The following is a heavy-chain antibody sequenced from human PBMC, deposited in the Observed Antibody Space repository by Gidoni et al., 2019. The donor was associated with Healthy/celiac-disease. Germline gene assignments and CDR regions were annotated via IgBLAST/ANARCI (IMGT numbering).Heavy chain of an antibody. CDR1: GFTFSSYS. V-gene: IGHV3-21*01. Sequence: EVQLVESGGGLVKPGGSLRLSCAASGFTFSSYSMNWVRQAPGKGLEWVSSISSSSSYIYYADSVKGRFTISRDNAKNSLYLQMNSLRAEDTAVYYCARGAENYYYGMDVWGQGTTVTVSS. CDR3: ARGAENYYYGMDV. J-gene: IGHJ6*02. D-gene: IGHD6-19*01. CDR2: ISSSSSYI.